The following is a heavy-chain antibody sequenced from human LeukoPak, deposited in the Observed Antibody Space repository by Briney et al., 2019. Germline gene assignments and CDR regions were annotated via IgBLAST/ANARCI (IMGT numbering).Heavy chain of an antibody. J-gene: IGHJ4*02. CDR1: GFNFNIYV. CDR2: VTVTGGRT. CDR3: AKGTEMTILGVATLDY. D-gene: IGHD3-3*01. V-gene: IGHV3-23*01. Sequence: PGGSLRLSCRTSGFNFNIYVMNWVRQAPGKGLEWVSAVTVTGGRTYYADSVRGRFTISRDNSKNTVYLEMSSLKGDDTAVYYCAKGTEMTILGVATLDYWGQGAQVTVSS.